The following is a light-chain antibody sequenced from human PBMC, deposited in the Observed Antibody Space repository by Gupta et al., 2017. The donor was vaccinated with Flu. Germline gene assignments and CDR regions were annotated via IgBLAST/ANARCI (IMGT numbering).Light chain of an antibody. V-gene: IGLV2-8*01. Sequence: QSALTQPPSASGSPGQSVTISCTGISSDVSGDDYVSWYQQYPGKAPKLVIYEVSKRPPGVPDRFSAFKSGNTASLTVSGLQTDDEADYYCSSYGGTNNYVFGAGTKVTVL. CDR2: EVS. CDR3: SSYGGTNNYV. CDR1: SSDVSGDDY. J-gene: IGLJ1*01.